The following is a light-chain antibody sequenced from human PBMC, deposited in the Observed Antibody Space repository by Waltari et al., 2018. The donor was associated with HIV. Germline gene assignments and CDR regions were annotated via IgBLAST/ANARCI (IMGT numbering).Light chain of an antibody. V-gene: IGLV2-14*01. J-gene: IGLJ3*02. CDR3: TSHTLTRILL. CDR1: SLDICLYDF. CDR2: GVN. Sequence: QSALTQPASMSGSPGQSITISCTGSSLDICLYDFVSCYKHLPNTAPQRIIYGVNRRPPGVTSLFAASKSGDVASLTISGLQPEDEADYYCTSHTLTRILLFGGGTRLTVL.